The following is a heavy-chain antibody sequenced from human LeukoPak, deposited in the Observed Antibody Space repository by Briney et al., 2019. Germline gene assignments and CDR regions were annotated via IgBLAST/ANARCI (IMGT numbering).Heavy chain of an antibody. CDR3: AREHLGVAAADY. V-gene: IGHV3-11*04. Sequence: PGGSLRLSCAASGFTFSDYYMSWIRQAPGKGLEWVSYISNSGNTIYYADSVKGRFTISRDNAKNSLYLQMNSLRAEDTAVYYCAREHLGVAAADYWGQGTLVTVSS. D-gene: IGHD6-19*01. J-gene: IGHJ4*02. CDR1: GFTFSDYY. CDR2: ISNSGNTI.